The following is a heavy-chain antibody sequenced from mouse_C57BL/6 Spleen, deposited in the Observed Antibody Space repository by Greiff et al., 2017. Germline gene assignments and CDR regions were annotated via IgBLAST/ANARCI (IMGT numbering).Heavy chain of an antibody. J-gene: IGHJ1*03. CDR3: TSHQHFGG. Sequence: VQLQESGAELVRPGASVTLSCKASGYTFTDYEMHWVKQTPVHGLEWIGAIDPETGGTAYNQKFKGKAILTADKSSSTAYMEHRSLTSEDSAVYYCTSHQHFGGWGTGTTVTVAS. CDR2: IDPETGGT. V-gene: IGHV1-15*01. CDR1: GYTFTDYE.